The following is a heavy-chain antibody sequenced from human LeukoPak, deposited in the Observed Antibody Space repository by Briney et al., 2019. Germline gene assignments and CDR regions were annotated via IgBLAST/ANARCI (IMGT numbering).Heavy chain of an antibody. D-gene: IGHD3-16*02. V-gene: IGHV3-23*01. J-gene: IGHJ4*02. CDR3: AKDYVWGSYRHQYFDY. CDR1: GFTFSSYA. CDR2: ISGSGGST. Sequence: PGGSLRVSCAASGFTFSSYAMSWVRQAPGKGLEWVSAISGSGGSTYYADSVKGRFIISRDNSKNTLYLQMNSLRAEDTAVYYCAKDYVWGSYRHQYFDYWGQGTLVTVSS.